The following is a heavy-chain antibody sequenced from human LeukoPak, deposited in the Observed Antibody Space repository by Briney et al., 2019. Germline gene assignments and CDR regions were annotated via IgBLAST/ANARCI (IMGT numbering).Heavy chain of an antibody. J-gene: IGHJ4*02. D-gene: IGHD1-14*01. Sequence: GGSLRLSCAASGFTVITNDMTWVRQAPGKGLEWVSVLYSDGNTKYADSVQGRFTISRGNSKNTLYLEMNSLSPDDTAVYYCARGVEPLAANTLAYRGQGTLVTVSS. V-gene: IGHV3-53*01. CDR3: ARGVEPLAANTLAY. CDR2: LYSDGNT. CDR1: GFTVITND.